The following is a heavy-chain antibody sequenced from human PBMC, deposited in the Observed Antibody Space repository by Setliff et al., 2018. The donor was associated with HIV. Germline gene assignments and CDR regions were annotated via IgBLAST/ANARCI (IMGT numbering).Heavy chain of an antibody. D-gene: IGHD2-15*01. Sequence: ASVKVSCKASGYTFVSYGITWVRQAPGQGLEWMGWISAYSGNTNYAQKLQGRVTMTTDTSTSTAYMELRSLRSDDTAVYYCARGIGGSCYGGDCYRYYYYYMDVWGKGTTVTVSS. CDR1: GYTFVSYG. J-gene: IGHJ6*03. CDR3: ARGIGGSCYGGDCYRYYYYYMDV. V-gene: IGHV1-18*01. CDR2: ISAYSGNT.